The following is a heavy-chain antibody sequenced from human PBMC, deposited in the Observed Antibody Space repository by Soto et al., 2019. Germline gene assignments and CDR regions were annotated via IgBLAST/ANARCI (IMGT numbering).Heavy chain of an antibody. J-gene: IGHJ4*02. V-gene: IGHV3-7*03. CDR1: GFTFSSYC. D-gene: IGHD3-3*01. CDR2: IKQDGSEK. CDR3: ARDFWSGYSLVDF. Sequence: EVQLVESGGDLVQPGGSLRLSCAASGFTFSSYCMSWVRQAPGKGLEWVANIKQDGSEKYYVDSVKGRFTISRDNGKNSLYLQMNSLRAEDTAVYYCARDFWSGYSLVDFWGQGTLVTVSS.